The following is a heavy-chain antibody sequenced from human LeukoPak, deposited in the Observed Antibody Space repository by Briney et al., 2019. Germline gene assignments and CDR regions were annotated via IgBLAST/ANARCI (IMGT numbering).Heavy chain of an antibody. J-gene: IGHJ4*02. Sequence: PGGSPRLSCAASGFTFSSYGMHWVRQAPGKGLEWVAFIRYDGSNKYYADSVKGRFTISRDNSKNTLYLQMNSLRAEDTAVYYCAKDRPIFGVVIPFDYWGQGTLVTVSS. D-gene: IGHD3-3*01. V-gene: IGHV3-30*02. CDR3: AKDRPIFGVVIPFDY. CDR2: IRYDGSNK. CDR1: GFTFSSYG.